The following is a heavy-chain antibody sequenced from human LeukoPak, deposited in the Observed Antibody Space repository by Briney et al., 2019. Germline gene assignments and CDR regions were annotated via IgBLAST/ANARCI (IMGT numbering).Heavy chain of an antibody. CDR3: ARGDTMIVVPPYHMDV. Sequence: SETLSLTCAVYGGSFSGYYWSWIRQPPGKGLEWIGEINHSGSTNYNPSLKSRVTISVDTSKNQFSLKLSSVTAADTAVYYCARGDTMIVVPPYHMDVWGKGTTVTVSS. J-gene: IGHJ6*03. D-gene: IGHD3-22*01. V-gene: IGHV4-34*01. CDR1: GGSFSGYY. CDR2: INHSGST.